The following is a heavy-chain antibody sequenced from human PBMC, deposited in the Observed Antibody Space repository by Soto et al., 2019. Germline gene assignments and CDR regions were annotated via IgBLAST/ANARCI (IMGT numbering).Heavy chain of an antibody. D-gene: IGHD6-19*01. CDR3: ARVRLGSGWSAYFDY. Sequence: GASVKVSCKASGYTFTSYGISWVRQAPGQGLEWMGWISAYNGNTNYAQKLQGRVTMTTDTSTSTAYMELRSLRSDDTAVYYCARVRLGSGWSAYFDYWGQVTLVTVSS. CDR1: GYTFTSYG. CDR2: ISAYNGNT. V-gene: IGHV1-18*04. J-gene: IGHJ4*02.